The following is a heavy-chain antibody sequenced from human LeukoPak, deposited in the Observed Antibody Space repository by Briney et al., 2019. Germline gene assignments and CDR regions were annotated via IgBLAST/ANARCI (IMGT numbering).Heavy chain of an antibody. J-gene: IGHJ4*02. CDR2: IRSKAYGGTT. D-gene: IGHD3-10*01. CDR3: TRGQYGSGSYYRFDY. V-gene: IGHV3-49*04. Sequence: GGSLRLSCTASGFTFGDYAMSWVRQAPGKGLEWVGFIRSKAYGGTTEYAASVKGRFTISRDDSKSIAYLQMNSLKTEDTAVYYCTRGQYGSGSYYRFDYWGQGTLVTVSS. CDR1: GFTFGDYA.